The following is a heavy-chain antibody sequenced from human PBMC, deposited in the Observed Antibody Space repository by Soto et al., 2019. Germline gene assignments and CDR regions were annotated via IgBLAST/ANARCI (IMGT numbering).Heavy chain of an antibody. CDR2: ISAYNGNT. Sequence: ASVKVSCKASGYTFTSYGISWVRQAPGQGLEWMGWISAYNGNTNYAQKLQGRVTMTTDTSTSTAYMELGSLSSDDTAVFYCARDFWGSYYTPIKDDPWAQGTLVTVSS. D-gene: IGHD3-10*01. CDR3: ARDFWGSYYTPIKDDP. J-gene: IGHJ5*02. V-gene: IGHV1-18*01. CDR1: GYTFTSYG.